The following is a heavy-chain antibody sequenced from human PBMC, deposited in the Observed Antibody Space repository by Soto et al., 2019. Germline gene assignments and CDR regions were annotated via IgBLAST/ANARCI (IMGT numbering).Heavy chain of an antibody. Sequence: GGSLRLSCAASGFTFSSYAMSWVRQAPGKGLEWVSAISGSGGSTYYADSVKGRFTISRDNSKNTLYLQMNSLRAEDTAVYYCATCGIVVVTPPSDYWGQGTLVTVSS. CDR3: ATCGIVVVTPPSDY. CDR2: ISGSGGST. J-gene: IGHJ4*02. V-gene: IGHV3-23*01. CDR1: GFTFSSYA. D-gene: IGHD2-21*02.